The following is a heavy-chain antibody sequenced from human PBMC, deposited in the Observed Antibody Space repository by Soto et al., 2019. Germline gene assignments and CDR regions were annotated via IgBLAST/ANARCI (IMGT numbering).Heavy chain of an antibody. CDR2: ISYDGSNK. CDR1: GFTFSGYG. J-gene: IGHJ6*02. V-gene: IGHV3-30*03. D-gene: IGHD5-12*01. CDR3: ARVRHFGYDSYYYGMDV. Sequence: WGSLRLSCSASGFTFSGYGMHWVRQAPGKGLEWVAVISYDGSNKYYADSVKGRFTISRDNSKNTLYLQMNSLRAEDTAVYYCARVRHFGYDSYYYGMDVWGQGTTVTVSS.